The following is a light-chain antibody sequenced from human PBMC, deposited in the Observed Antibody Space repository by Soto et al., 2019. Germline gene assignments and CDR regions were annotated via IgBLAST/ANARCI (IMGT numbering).Light chain of an antibody. CDR1: QSVSSN. CDR2: GAS. Sequence: EIVMTQSPATLSVSPGERATLSCRASQSVSSNLAWYQQKPGQPPRLLIYGASTRATGIPARFSGSGSGTEFTLTNSSLQSEDFAVYYCQQYNNWPPYTFGQGTKLEIK. V-gene: IGKV3-15*01. CDR3: QQYNNWPPYT. J-gene: IGKJ2*01.